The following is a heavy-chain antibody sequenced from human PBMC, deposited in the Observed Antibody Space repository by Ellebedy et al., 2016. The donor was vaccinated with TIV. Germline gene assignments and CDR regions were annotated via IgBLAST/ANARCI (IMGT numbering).Heavy chain of an antibody. CDR1: GYTFSNYF. Sequence: AASVKVSCKASGYTFSNYFVHWVRQAPGQGLEWMGIINPSSGSTTYAQKLQGRLTMTRDTSTSTVYMELSSLRSDDTAVYYCARGYCSGGSCYRYYYYGMDVWGQGTTVTVSS. V-gene: IGHV1-46*04. CDR3: ARGYCSGGSCYRYYYYGMDV. CDR2: INPSSGST. J-gene: IGHJ6*02. D-gene: IGHD2-15*01.